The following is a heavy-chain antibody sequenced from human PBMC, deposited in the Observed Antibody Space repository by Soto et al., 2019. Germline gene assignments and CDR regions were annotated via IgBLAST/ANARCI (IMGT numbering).Heavy chain of an antibody. Sequence: ASVKVSCKASGYTFTSYGICWVRQAPGQGLEWMGWISAYNGNTNYAQKLQGRVTMITDTSTTTAYLEMRSLRSDDTAIYYCARVEAVAGLYNYHGLDVWGQGTAVTVSS. V-gene: IGHV1-18*01. CDR2: ISAYNGNT. CDR3: ARVEAVAGLYNYHGLDV. CDR1: GYTFTSYG. J-gene: IGHJ6*02. D-gene: IGHD6-19*01.